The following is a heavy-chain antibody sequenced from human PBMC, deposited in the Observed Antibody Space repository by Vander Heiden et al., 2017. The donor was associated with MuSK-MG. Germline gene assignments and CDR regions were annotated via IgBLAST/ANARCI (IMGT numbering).Heavy chain of an antibody. D-gene: IGHD1-26*01. V-gene: IGHV3-73*01. CDR2: IKSKRENYAP. J-gene: IGHJ4*02. CDR3: LSWEPKGY. CDR1: GFSFSGSP. Sequence: EVQPAESGGGLVQPGGSMNLSCAASGFSFSGSPMHWVRQASGKGLEWVGRIKSKRENYAPAYAASVKGRFTISRDDSKNTAYLQMDSLKNEDTAVYFCLSWEPKGYWGQGTLVTVSS.